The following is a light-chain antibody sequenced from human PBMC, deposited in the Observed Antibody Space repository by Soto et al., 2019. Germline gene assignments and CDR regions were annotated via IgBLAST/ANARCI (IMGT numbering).Light chain of an antibody. Sequence: QSVLTQPPSVSAAPGQSVTISCSGSSSNIGNSRVSWYQQLPGAAPKLLIYDNNKRPSVIPDRFSGSKSGTSATLGITGLQTEDEAVYYCGAWDSSLAAGVFGGGTKLTVL. V-gene: IGLV1-51*01. CDR1: SSNIGNSR. CDR3: GAWDSSLAAGV. CDR2: DNN. J-gene: IGLJ2*01.